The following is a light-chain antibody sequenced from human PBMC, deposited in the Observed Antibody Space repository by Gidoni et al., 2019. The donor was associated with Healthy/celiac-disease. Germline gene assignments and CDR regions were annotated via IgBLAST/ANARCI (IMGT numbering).Light chain of an antibody. CDR2: GAS. J-gene: IGKJ5*01. CDR1: QSVSSSY. CDR3: QQDGSSPIT. V-gene: IGKV3-20*01. Sequence: ELVLTQSPGTLSSSPGERATLSCRASQSVSSSYLAWYQQKPGQAPRLLIYGASSRATGNPDRYSGSGAGTVFTITISRLEPEDFAVYYCQQDGSSPITFGQGTRLEIK.